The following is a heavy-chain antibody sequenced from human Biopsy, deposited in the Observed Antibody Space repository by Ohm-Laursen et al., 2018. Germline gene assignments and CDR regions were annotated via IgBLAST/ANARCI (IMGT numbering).Heavy chain of an antibody. CDR3: TKADDFWSPEGYYYYFSGMDV. D-gene: IGHD3-3*01. CDR2: IKQDGSEK. J-gene: IGHJ6*02. Sequence: SLRLSCAASGITTRSYWMSWIRQAPGKGLEWVANIKQDGSEKNYVASVKGRFTISRENAKDSLFLQVNNLRAEDTAIYYCTKADDFWSPEGYYYYFSGMDVWGQGTTVTVSS. CDR1: GITTRSYW. V-gene: IGHV3-7*03.